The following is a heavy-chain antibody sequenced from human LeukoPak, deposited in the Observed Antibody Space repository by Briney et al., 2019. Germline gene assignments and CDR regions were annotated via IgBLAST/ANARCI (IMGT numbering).Heavy chain of an antibody. Sequence: SETLSLTCTVSGGSISSYYWSWIRQPAGKGLEWIGRIYTSGSTNYNPSLKSRGTMSVDTSKNQFALKLSSVTAADTVVYYCAGVSSSRIDYWGQGTLVTVSS. CDR2: IYTSGST. CDR1: GGSISSYY. J-gene: IGHJ4*02. D-gene: IGHD6-6*01. V-gene: IGHV4-4*07. CDR3: AGVSSSRIDY.